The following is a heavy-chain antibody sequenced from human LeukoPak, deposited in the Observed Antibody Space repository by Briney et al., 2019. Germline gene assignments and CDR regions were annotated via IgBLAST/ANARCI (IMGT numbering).Heavy chain of an antibody. CDR3: ARALPGDGDLFFDY. D-gene: IGHD4-17*01. J-gene: IGHJ4*02. CDR2: IIPIFGTA. Sequence: ASVKVSCKASGGTFSSYAISWVRQAPGQGPEWMGGIIPIFGTANYAQKFQGRVTITTDESTSTAYMELSSLRSEDTAVYCCARALPGDGDLFFDYWGQGTLVTVSS. CDR1: GGTFSSYA. V-gene: IGHV1-69*05.